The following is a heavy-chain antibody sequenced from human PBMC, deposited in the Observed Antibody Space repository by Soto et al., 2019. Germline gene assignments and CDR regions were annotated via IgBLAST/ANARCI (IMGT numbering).Heavy chain of an antibody. CDR1: GYTLTDHG. J-gene: IGHJ5*02. D-gene: IGHD2-15*01. Sequence: QVQLVQSGPEVKKPGASVKVSCKASGYTLTDHGISWVRQAPGQGLEWMGWINPYNANTRYGEKVQGRVTMTTDTTSTVYMQLTCLTSDDTAVYYCARDWTSPSCVSSSCPRGGWFDPWGQGTLVTVSS. CDR2: INPYNANT. CDR3: ARDWTSPSCVSSSCPRGGWFDP. V-gene: IGHV1-18*01.